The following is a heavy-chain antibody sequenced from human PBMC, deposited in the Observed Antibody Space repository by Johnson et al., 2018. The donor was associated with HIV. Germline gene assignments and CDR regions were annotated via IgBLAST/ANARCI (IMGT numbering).Heavy chain of an antibody. D-gene: IGHD6-19*01. CDR3: ARDGYSSGWYGNDAFDI. CDR1: GFTFSSYG. J-gene: IGHJ3*02. CDR2: IWYDGSNR. V-gene: IGHV3-33*01. Sequence: QVQLVESGGGLVQPGGSLRLSCAASGFTFSSYGMHWVRQAPGKGLEWVAVIWYDGSNRYYADSVKGRFTISRDNAKNSLYLQMNSLRAEDTAVYYCARDGYSSGWYGNDAFDIWGQGTMVTVSS.